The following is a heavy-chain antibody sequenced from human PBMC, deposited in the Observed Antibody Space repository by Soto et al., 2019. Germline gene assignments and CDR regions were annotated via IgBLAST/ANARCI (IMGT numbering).Heavy chain of an antibody. V-gene: IGHV3-30*03. J-gene: IGHJ4*02. CDR3: ASLYYYSLTKYFDY. CDR2: ISFDGFNT. Sequence: GGSLRLSCAASGFAFGSYGMHWVRQAPGKGLEWVAFISFDGFNTYYADFVKGRFTISRDNSNKKLYLQMNSLRAEDTAVYYCASLYYYSLTKYFDYWGQGALVTVSS. D-gene: IGHD2-8*01. CDR1: GFAFGSYG.